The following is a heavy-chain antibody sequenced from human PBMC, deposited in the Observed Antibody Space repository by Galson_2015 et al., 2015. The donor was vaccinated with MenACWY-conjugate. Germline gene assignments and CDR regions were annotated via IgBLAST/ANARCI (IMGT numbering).Heavy chain of an antibody. J-gene: IGHJ6*02. Sequence: SVKVSCKASGYTFTSYYMHWVRQAPGQGLEWMGIINPSGGSTSYAQKFQGRVTMTRDTSTSTVYMELSSLRSEDTAVYYCAREWIVGATIARIYYYYGMDVWGQGTTVTVPS. D-gene: IGHD1-26*01. CDR1: GYTFTSYY. CDR3: AREWIVGATIARIYYYYGMDV. V-gene: IGHV1-46*01. CDR2: INPSGGST.